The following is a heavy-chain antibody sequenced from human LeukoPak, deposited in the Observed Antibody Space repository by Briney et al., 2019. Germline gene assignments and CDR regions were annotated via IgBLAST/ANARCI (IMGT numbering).Heavy chain of an antibody. D-gene: IGHD6-13*01. J-gene: IGHJ4*02. CDR2: ISYSSSTI. CDR1: GFTFSSYS. CDR3: AKDSSSWYYFDY. V-gene: IGHV3-48*01. Sequence: GGSLRLSCAASGFTFSSYSMNWARQAPGKGLEWVSYISYSSSTIYYADSVKGRFTISRDNGKNSLYLQMNSLRAEDTAVYYCAKDSSSWYYFDYWGQGTLVTVSS.